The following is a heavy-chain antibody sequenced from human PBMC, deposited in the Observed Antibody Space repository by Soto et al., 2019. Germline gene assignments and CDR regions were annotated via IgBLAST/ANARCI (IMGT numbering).Heavy chain of an antibody. D-gene: IGHD2-15*01. CDR1: GYTFTSYG. J-gene: IGHJ5*02. CDR3: ARDGALGQGVVAAGRYNWFDP. CDR2: ISAYNGNT. Sequence: ASVKVSCKASGYTFTSYGISWVRQAPGQGLEWMGWISAYNGNTNYAQKLQGRVTMTTDTSTSTAYMELRSLRSDDTAVYYCARDGALGQGVVAAGRYNWFDPWGQGTLVTVSS. V-gene: IGHV1-18*01.